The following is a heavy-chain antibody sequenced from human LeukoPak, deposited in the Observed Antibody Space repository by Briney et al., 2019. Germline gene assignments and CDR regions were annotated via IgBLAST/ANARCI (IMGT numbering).Heavy chain of an antibody. Sequence: PGGSLRLSCAASGFTFSSYWMHWVRQAPGKGLVWVSRINNDGSSTNYADSVKGRFTISRDNAKNTLYLQMNSLRAEDTAVYYCARGPSGYHNTGGQGTLVTVSS. CDR3: ARGPSGYHNT. CDR1: GFTFSSYW. CDR2: INNDGSST. D-gene: IGHD5-12*01. V-gene: IGHV3-74*01. J-gene: IGHJ4*02.